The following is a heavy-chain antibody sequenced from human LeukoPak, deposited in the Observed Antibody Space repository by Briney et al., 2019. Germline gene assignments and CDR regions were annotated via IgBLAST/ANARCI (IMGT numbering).Heavy chain of an antibody. Sequence: VASLRVSCTASGYTFSDYSITWVRQAPGQGLEWMGWISPYNADTNYAQNFQGRVTMTTDRSTRTAYMELRNLRSDDTAVYYCARVTTVTRSPWSWGPKKIGQEVNWFDPWGQGTLITVS. CDR1: GYTFSDYS. CDR2: ISPYNADT. D-gene: IGHD4-17*01. V-gene: IGHV1-18*01. CDR3: ARVTTVTRSPWSWGPKKIGQEVNWFDP. J-gene: IGHJ5*02.